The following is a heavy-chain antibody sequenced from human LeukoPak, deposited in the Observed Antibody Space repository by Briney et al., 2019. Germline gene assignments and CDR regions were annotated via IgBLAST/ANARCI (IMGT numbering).Heavy chain of an antibody. V-gene: IGHV1-18*01. CDR1: GYTFTIYG. D-gene: IGHD3-16*01. CDR3: ARGADTGSYGSLVYFDY. CDR2: ISAYSSNT. J-gene: IGHJ4*02. Sequence: ASVKVSFKASGYTFTIYGISWVRQAPGQGLEWMGLISAYSSNTNFSQKLQGRVSMTTDTATSTAYMELRSLRSDDTAVYFCARGADTGSYGSLVYFDYWGQGTLVTVSS.